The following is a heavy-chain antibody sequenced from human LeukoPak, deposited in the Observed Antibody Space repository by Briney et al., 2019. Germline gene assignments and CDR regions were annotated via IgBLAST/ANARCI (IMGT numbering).Heavy chain of an antibody. V-gene: IGHV5-51*01. J-gene: IGHJ3*02. D-gene: IGHD6-6*01. CDR3: ARPRKEGRADAFDI. CDR2: IYPGGSDI. Sequence: GGSLKTLRDGFGYNLTSLWLGRVRQIPGKGPGWMGIIYPGGSDIRDSPSFQGQVTISADNSISTAFLQWSNQKASDTAMYYCARPRKEGRADAFDIWGQGTTITVSS. CDR1: GYNLTSLW.